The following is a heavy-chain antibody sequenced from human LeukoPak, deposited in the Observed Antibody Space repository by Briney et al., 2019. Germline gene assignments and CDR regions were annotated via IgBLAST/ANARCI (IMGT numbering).Heavy chain of an antibody. V-gene: IGHV1-69*05. CDR3: ASLCGGDCYFDY. D-gene: IGHD2-21*02. CDR1: GGTFSSYA. J-gene: IGHJ4*02. Sequence: GASVKVSCKASGGTFSSYAISWVRQAPRQGLEWMGRIIPIFGTANYAQKFQGRVTITTDESTSTAYMELSSLRSEDTAVYYCASLCGGDCYFDYWGQGTLVTVSS. CDR2: IIPIFGTA.